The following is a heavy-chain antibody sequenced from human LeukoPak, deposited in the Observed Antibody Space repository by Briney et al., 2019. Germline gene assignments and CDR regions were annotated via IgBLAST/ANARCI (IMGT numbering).Heavy chain of an antibody. Sequence: SQTLSLTCAISGDSVSSNSAAWNWIRQSPSRGLEWLGRTYYRSKWYNDYAVSVKSRITINPDTSKNQFSLQLNSVTPEDTAVYYCARDIVVVPAAIGGGDYYYYMTSGAKGPRSPSP. J-gene: IGHJ6*03. D-gene: IGHD2-2*02. CDR2: TYYRSKWYN. CDR1: GDSVSSNSAA. V-gene: IGHV6-1*01. CDR3: ARDIVVVPAAIGGGDYYYYMTS.